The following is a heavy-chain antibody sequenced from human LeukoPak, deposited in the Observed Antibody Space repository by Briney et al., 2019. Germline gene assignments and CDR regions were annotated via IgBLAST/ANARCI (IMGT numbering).Heavy chain of an antibody. J-gene: IGHJ4*02. D-gene: IGHD1-1*01. V-gene: IGHV4-59*01. CDR3: ARGPLNEEIDY. CDR2: IYHSGST. CDR1: GGSISSYY. Sequence: PSETLSLTCTVSGGSISSYYWSWIRQPPGKGLEWIGYIYHSGSTNYNPSLKSRVTISVDTSKNQFSLKLSSVTAADTAVYYCARGPLNEEIDYWGQGTLVTVSS.